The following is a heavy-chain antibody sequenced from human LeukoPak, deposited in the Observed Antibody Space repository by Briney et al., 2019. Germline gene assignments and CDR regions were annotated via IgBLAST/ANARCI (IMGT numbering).Heavy chain of an antibody. CDR2: IYYSGTT. CDR1: GGSITSSQYY. V-gene: IGHV4-39*07. Sequence: SETLSLTCTVSGGSITSSQYYWGWIRQPPGKGLEWIGSIYYSGTTYYNSSLKSRVTISIGRSKNHFSLNLNSLTAADTAVYYCARVYSSTHNWFDTWGQGTQVTVSS. D-gene: IGHD2-2*01. J-gene: IGHJ5*02. CDR3: ARVYSSTHNWFDT.